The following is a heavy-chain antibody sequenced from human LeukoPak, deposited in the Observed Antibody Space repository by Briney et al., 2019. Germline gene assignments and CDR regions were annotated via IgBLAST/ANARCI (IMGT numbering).Heavy chain of an antibody. V-gene: IGHV4-59*12. CDR3: ARDRTGGPLFDC. J-gene: IGHJ4*02. CDR1: GGSISSYY. CDR2: IYHSGST. Sequence: PSETLSLTCTVSGGSISSYYWSWIRQPPGKGLEWIGSIYHSGSTYYNPSLKSRVTISVDTSKNQFSLQLNSVTPEDTAVYYCARDRTGGPLFDCWGQGTLVTVSS. D-gene: IGHD4-23*01.